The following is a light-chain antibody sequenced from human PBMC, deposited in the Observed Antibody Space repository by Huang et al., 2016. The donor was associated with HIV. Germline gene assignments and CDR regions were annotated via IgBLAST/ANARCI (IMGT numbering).Light chain of an antibody. CDR1: QSLRSRY. Sequence: EIVLTQSPGTLSLSPGERASLSCRASQSLRSRYFAWYQQKPGQAPRLLIYDTSIRATDIPDRCSGSGSGTDFTLTISRLEPEDCAIYYCQQYGSSPPYTFGQGTKLEIK. CDR2: DTS. J-gene: IGKJ2*01. CDR3: QQYGSSPPYT. V-gene: IGKV3-20*01.